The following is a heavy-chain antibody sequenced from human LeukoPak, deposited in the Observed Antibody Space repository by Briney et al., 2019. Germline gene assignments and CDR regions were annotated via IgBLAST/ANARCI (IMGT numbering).Heavy chain of an antibody. Sequence: GGSLRLSCAASGFTFSNAWMSWVRQAPGKGLEWVGRIKSKTDGGTTDYAAPVKGRFTISRDDSKNTLYLQMNSLKTEDTAVYYCTTSYDFWSDPHDWGDYYYYSMDVWGQGTTVTVSS. CDR2: IKSKTDGGTT. CDR3: TTSYDFWSDPHDWGDYYYYSMDV. J-gene: IGHJ6*02. V-gene: IGHV3-15*01. CDR1: GFTFSNAW. D-gene: IGHD3-3*01.